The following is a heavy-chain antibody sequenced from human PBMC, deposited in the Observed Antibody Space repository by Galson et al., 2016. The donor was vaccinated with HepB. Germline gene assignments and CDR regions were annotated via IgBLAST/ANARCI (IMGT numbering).Heavy chain of an antibody. V-gene: IGHV5-51*01. J-gene: IGHJ6*02. Sequence: QSGAEVKKPGESLKISCKASGSNFNTYWIAWVRQMPGKGLEFMGMIYPADSDTRYSPSFQGQVTISADKSISTAYLQWSSLKASDTAMYYCASLDVVVTDNYYYAMDVWGHGTTVTVS. CDR1: GSNFNTYW. CDR3: ASLDVVVTDNYYYAMDV. CDR2: IYPADSDT. D-gene: IGHD2-21*02.